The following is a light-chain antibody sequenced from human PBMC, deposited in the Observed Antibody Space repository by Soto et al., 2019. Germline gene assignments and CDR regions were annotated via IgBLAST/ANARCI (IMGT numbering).Light chain of an antibody. V-gene: IGKV3-20*01. CDR3: QQYGTSPWT. CDR2: GAS. CDR1: QSVINSY. Sequence: EIVLTQSPGPLSLSPGERVTLSCRASQSVINSYLAWYQQKPGQAPRLLIYGASNRPTGIPDRFSGSGSGTDFALTISRLEPEDFAVYYCQQYGTSPWTFGQGTKVESK. J-gene: IGKJ1*01.